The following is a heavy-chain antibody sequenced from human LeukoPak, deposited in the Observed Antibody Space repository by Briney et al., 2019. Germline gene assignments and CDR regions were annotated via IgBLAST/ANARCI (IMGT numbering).Heavy chain of an antibody. J-gene: IGHJ4*02. D-gene: IGHD3-10*01. CDR1: GFTFSDYY. CDR3: ARLLLLWFGEYAPFDY. V-gene: IGHV3-11*06. Sequence: KPGGSLRLSCAASGFTFSDYYMSWIRQAPGKGLEWVSYISSSSSYTNYADSVKGRFTISRDNAKNSLYLQMNSLRAGDTAVYYCARLLLLWFGEYAPFDYWGQGTLVTVSS. CDR2: ISSSSSYT.